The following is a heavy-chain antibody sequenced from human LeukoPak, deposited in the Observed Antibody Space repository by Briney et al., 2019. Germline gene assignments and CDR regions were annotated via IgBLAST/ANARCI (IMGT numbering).Heavy chain of an antibody. CDR2: IQQDGSEK. J-gene: IGHJ2*01. V-gene: IGHV3-7*01. CDR3: ARPGEAATLYWYFDL. D-gene: IGHD2-15*01. Sequence: PGGSLRLSCVASGFTFSNYWMSWVRQAPGKGLEWVANIQQDGSEKYYVDSVKGRFTISRDNAKNSLYLQMNSLRAEDTAVYYCARPGEAATLYWYFDLWGRGTLVTVSS. CDR1: GFTFSNYW.